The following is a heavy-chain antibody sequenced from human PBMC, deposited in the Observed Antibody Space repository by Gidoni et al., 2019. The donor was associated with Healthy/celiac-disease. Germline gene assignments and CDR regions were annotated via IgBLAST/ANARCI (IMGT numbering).Heavy chain of an antibody. CDR1: GFTFSSYS. CDR2: ISSSSSYI. Sequence: EVQLVESGVGLVKPGGSLRLSCAASGFTFSSYSMNWVRQAPGKGLEWVSSISSSSSYIYYADSVKGRFTISRDNAKNSLYLQMNSLRAEDTAVYYCARDLTTIAVASHFDYWGQGTLVTVSS. V-gene: IGHV3-21*01. CDR3: ARDLTTIAVASHFDY. J-gene: IGHJ4*02. D-gene: IGHD6-19*01.